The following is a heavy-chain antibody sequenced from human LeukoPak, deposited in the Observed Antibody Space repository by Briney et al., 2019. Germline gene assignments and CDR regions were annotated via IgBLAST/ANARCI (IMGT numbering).Heavy chain of an antibody. CDR2: IYYSGST. V-gene: IGHV4-30-4*08. CDR3: ARFDGGYGNGWYYFDY. CDR1: GGSISSGDYY. D-gene: IGHD6-19*01. Sequence: SQTLSLTCTVSGGSISSGDYYWSWIRQPPGKGLEWIGYIYYSGSTYYNPSLKSRVTISVDTSKNQFSLKLSSVTAADTAVYYCARFDGGYGNGWYYFDYWGQGTLVTVSS. J-gene: IGHJ4*02.